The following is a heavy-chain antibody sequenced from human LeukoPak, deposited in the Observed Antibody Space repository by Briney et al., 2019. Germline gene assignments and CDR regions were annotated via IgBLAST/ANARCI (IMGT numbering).Heavy chain of an antibody. Sequence: GGSLRLSCAASGFTFSSYAMHWVRQAPGKGLEWVAVISYDGSNKYYADSVKGRFTISRDDSKNTVFLQMNNLRVEDTAEYFCASYYCSSGSCYFDHWGQGTLVTVSS. V-gene: IGHV3-30*07. CDR1: GFTFSSYA. CDR3: ASYYCSSGSCYFDH. J-gene: IGHJ4*02. D-gene: IGHD2-15*01. CDR2: ISYDGSNK.